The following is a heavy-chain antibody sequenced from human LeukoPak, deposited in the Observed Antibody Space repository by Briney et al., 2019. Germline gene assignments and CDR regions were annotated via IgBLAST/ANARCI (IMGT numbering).Heavy chain of an antibody. CDR2: IYYSGST. Sequence: PPETPSLTCTVSGGSISSYYWSWIWQPPGKGLEWIGYIYYSGSTNYNPSLKSRVTISVDTSKNQFSLKLRSVTAADTAVYYCASARMTTVTEFDYWGQGPVVHVSS. D-gene: IGHD4-17*01. J-gene: IGHJ4*01. CDR3: ASARMTTVTEFDY. CDR1: GGSISSYY. V-gene: IGHV4-59*01.